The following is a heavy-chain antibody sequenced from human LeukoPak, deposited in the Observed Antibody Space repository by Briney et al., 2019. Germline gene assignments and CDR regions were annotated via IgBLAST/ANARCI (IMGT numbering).Heavy chain of an antibody. V-gene: IGHV3-23*01. Sequence: GGSLRLSCAASGFTFSSYAMSWVRQAPGKGLEWVSAISGSGGSTYYADSVKGRFTISRDNSKNTLYLQMNSLRAEDTAVYYCAKDLIYDFWRGYPHPRAVRIFDYWGQGTLVTVSS. CDR2: ISGSGGST. CDR1: GFTFSSYA. D-gene: IGHD3-3*01. J-gene: IGHJ4*02. CDR3: AKDLIYDFWRGYPHPRAVRIFDY.